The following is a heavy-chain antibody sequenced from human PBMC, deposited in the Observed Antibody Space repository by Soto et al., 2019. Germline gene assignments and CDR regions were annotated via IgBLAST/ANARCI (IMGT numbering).Heavy chain of an antibody. V-gene: IGHV1-24*01. J-gene: IGHJ4*02. CDR1: GYTLTELS. CDR2: FDPEDGET. CDR3: ATADGYDSSGYYYPY. D-gene: IGHD3-22*01. Sequence: APVKRSCKVSGYTLTELSMHWVRQAPGKWLEWMGGFDPEDGETIYAQKFQGRVTMTEDTSTDTAYMELSSLRSEDTAVYYCATADGYDSSGYYYPYWGQGTLVTVSS.